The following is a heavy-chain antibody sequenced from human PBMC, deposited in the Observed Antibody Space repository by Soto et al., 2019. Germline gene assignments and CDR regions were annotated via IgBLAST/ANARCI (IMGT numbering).Heavy chain of an antibody. CDR3: ARSQGSSTSLEIYYYYYYGMDV. D-gene: IGHD2-2*01. CDR2: SIPISGTA. V-gene: IGHV1-69*01. J-gene: IGHJ6*02. Sequence: QVQLVQSGAEVKKPGSSVKVSCKASGGTFSSYAISWVRQDPGQGLEWMGRSIPISGTANYAQKFQGRVTITADESTSTAYMELSSLRSEDTAVYYCARSQGSSTSLEIYYYYYYGMDVWGQGTTVTVSS. CDR1: GGTFSSYA.